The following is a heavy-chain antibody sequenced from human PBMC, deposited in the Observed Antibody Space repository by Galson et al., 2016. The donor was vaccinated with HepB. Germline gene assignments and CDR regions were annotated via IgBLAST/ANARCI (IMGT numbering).Heavy chain of an antibody. CDR3: AKPHGSGTQPLFDY. J-gene: IGHJ4*02. V-gene: IGHV3-48*03. Sequence: LRLSCAASGFTFSSYEMNWVRQAPGKGMEWISYISSDIEGGTRYAASVRGRFIISRDNAQNSLFRQMSSLRVEDTAVYYCAKPHGSGTQPLFDYWGQGTLVTVAS. CDR1: GFTFSSYE. CDR2: ISSDIEGGTR. D-gene: IGHD3-10*01.